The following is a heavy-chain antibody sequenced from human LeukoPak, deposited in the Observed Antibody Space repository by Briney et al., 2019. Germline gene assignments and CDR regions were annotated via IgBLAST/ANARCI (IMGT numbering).Heavy chain of an antibody. CDR3: ARTYGSGSSNWFDP. D-gene: IGHD3-10*01. CDR2: ISAYNGNT. V-gene: IGHV1-18*01. J-gene: IGHJ5*02. CDR1: GYTFTSYG. Sequence: ASVKVSCKASGYTFTSYGISWVRQALGQGLEWMGWISAYNGNTNYAQKLQGRVTMTTDTSTSTAYMELRSLRSDDTAVYYCARTYGSGSSNWFDPWGQGTLVTVSS.